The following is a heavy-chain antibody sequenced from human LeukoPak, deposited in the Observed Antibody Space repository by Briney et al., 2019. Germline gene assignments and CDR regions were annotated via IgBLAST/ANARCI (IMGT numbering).Heavy chain of an antibody. D-gene: IGHD6-19*01. Sequence: ASVKVSCKASGYTFTSYYMHWVRQAPGQGLEWMGIINPSGGSTSYAQKFQGRVTMTRDMSTSTVYMELSSLRSEDTAVYCCARIESSGWSLIDYWGQGTLVTVSS. J-gene: IGHJ4*02. CDR1: GYTFTSYY. V-gene: IGHV1-46*01. CDR2: INPSGGST. CDR3: ARIESSGWSLIDY.